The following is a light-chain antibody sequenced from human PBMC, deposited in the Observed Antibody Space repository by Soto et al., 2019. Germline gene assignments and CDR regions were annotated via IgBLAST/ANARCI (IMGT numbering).Light chain of an antibody. CDR2: DAS. V-gene: IGKV1-5*01. J-gene: IGKJ1*01. CDR3: QQYNTYWT. Sequence: DIQMTQSPSTLSASVGVRVTITCRASQTISSWLAWYQQKPGKPPKLLIFDASTLQRGVPSRFSGSGSGTEFTLTISSLQPDDFATYYCQQYNTYWTFGQGTKVEIK. CDR1: QTISSW.